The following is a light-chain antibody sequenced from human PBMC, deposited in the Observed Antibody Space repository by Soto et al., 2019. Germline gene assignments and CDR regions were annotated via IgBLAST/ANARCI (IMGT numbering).Light chain of an antibody. CDR3: QKRSNWPLT. J-gene: IGKJ4*01. V-gene: IGKV3-11*01. CDR1: QSVSSY. Sequence: EIVLTQSPATLSLSPGERATLSCRASQSVSSYLAWYQQKPGQAPRLLIYDASNRATGIPARFSGSGSGTDFSITISSLEPEDFAVYYCQKRSNWPLTFGGGTKVEIK. CDR2: DAS.